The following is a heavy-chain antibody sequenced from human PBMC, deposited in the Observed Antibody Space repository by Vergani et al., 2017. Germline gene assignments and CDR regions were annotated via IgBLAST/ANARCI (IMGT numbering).Heavy chain of an antibody. Sequence: EVQLVESGGGLVQPGGSLRLSCAASGFTFSSYWMSWVRQAPGKGLEWVANIKQDGSEKYYVDSVKGRFIISRDNAKNSLYLQMNSLRADDTAVYYCERDILEMATPYWGQGTLVTVSS. CDR1: GFTFSSYW. D-gene: IGHD5-24*01. J-gene: IGHJ4*02. CDR3: ERDILEMATPY. CDR2: IKQDGSEK. V-gene: IGHV3-7*01.